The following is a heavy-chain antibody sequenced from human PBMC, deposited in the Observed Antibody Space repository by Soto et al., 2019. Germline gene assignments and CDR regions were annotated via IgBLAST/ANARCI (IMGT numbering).Heavy chain of an antibody. CDR2: IYYSGST. D-gene: IGHD3-10*01. CDR1: GGSLRSYY. Sequence: QVQLQESGPGLVKASETLSLTCTVSGGSLRSYYWNWIRQPPGKGLEWIGNIYYSGSTNYNPSLKSRITISLDTPKNQFSLQLSSVTAADTAVYYCARDRWFGNSRWFDPWGQGTLVTVSS. V-gene: IGHV4-59*01. J-gene: IGHJ5*02. CDR3: ARDRWFGNSRWFDP.